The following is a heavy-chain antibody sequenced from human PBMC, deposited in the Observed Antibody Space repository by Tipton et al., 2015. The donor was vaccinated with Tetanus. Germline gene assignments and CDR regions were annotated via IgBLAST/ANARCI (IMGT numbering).Heavy chain of an antibody. Sequence: TLSLTCAVYGGSFSGSYWSWVRQPPGKEPEWVGYVYHSGATNYHPSLKSRLAISADTSKNQFSLNLRSVITADTAVYYCARANNDYPKKGPFDYWGQGARVIVSS. CDR2: VYHSGAT. CDR1: GGSFSGSY. V-gene: IGHV4-34*11. D-gene: IGHD5-12*01. J-gene: IGHJ4*02. CDR3: ARANNDYPKKGPFDY.